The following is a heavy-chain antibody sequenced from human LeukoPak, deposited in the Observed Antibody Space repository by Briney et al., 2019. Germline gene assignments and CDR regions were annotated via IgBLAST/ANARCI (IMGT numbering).Heavy chain of an antibody. J-gene: IGHJ4*02. CDR1: GFTFSSYA. CDR2: ITGSGGTP. V-gene: IGHV3-23*01. D-gene: IGHD3-10*01. CDR3: AKGRDYFHPHFDY. Sequence: QPGGSLRLSCAASGFTFSSYAMSWVRQAPGRGLGWVSAITGSGGTPYFADSVKGRFTISRDNSKNTVYLQMNSLRAEDTAVYYCAKGRDYFHPHFDYWGQGTLVTVSS.